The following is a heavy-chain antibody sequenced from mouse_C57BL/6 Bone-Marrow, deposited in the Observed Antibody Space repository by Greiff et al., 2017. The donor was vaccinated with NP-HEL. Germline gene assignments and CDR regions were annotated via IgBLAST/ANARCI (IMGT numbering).Heavy chain of an antibody. J-gene: IGHJ2*01. CDR1: GFNIKDDY. D-gene: IGHD1-1*01. V-gene: IGHV14-4*01. Sequence: VHVKQSGAELVRPGASVKLSCTASGFNIKDDYMHWVKQRPEQGLEWIGWIDPENGDTEYASKFQGKATITADTSSNTAYLQLSSLTSEDTAVYYCTMDYGSSYYFAYWGQGTTLTVSS. CDR3: TMDYGSSYYFAY. CDR2: IDPENGDT.